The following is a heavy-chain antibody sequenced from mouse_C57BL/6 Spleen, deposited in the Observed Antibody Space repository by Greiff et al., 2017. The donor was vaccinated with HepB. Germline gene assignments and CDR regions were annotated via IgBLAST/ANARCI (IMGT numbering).Heavy chain of an antibody. D-gene: IGHD2-1*01. J-gene: IGHJ4*01. CDR1: GYTFTSYW. CDR2: IHPNSGST. V-gene: IGHV1-64*01. CDR3: ARGIYYCNEDAMDY. Sequence: QVQLQQPGAELVKPGASVKLSCKASGYTFTSYWMHWVKQRPGQGLEWIGMIHPNSGSTNYNEKFKSKATLTVDKSSSTAYMQLSSLTSEDSAVYYCARGIYYCNEDAMDYWGQGTSVTVSS.